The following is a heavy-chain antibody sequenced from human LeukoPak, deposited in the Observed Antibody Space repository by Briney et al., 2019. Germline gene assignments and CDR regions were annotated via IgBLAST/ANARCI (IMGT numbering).Heavy chain of an antibody. CDR1: GDSVSSNSAA. Sequence: SQTISLTCAISGDSVSSNSAASNWIRQSPSRGLEWLGRTYYRSKWYNDYAVSVKSRITINPDTSKNQFSLQLNSVTPEDTAVYYCARSVSSSWSNWFDPWGQGTLVTVSS. CDR2: TYYRSKWYN. J-gene: IGHJ5*02. V-gene: IGHV6-1*01. CDR3: ARSVSSSWSNWFDP. D-gene: IGHD6-13*01.